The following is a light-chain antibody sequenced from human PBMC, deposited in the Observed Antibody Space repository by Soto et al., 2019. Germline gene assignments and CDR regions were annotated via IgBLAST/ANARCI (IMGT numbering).Light chain of an antibody. CDR3: SSYTSSSTLV. CDR1: SSDVGDYSF. V-gene: IGLV2-14*01. Sequence: QSALTQPASVSGSPGQSITITCTGTSSDVGDYSFFSWYQQHPGKAPKLMIFDVSNRPSGLSSRFSGSKSGNTASLTISGLQAEDEAHYYCSSYTSSSTLVFGGGTKLTVL. CDR2: DVS. J-gene: IGLJ2*01.